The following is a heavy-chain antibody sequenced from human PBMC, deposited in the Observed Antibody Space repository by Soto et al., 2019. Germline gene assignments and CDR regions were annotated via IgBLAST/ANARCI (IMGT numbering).Heavy chain of an antibody. Sequence: PSETLSLTCAVVGGYFSGYYWTWIRQPPGTGLEWSGEINHSGSTNYNPTLKSRVTISVDTSKNQFSLKLTSVTAADSAVYYCARDKITGLFDYWGQGTLVTVSS. CDR3: ARDKITGLFDY. V-gene: IGHV4-34*01. J-gene: IGHJ4*02. CDR1: GGYFSGYY. D-gene: IGHD2-8*02. CDR2: INHSGST.